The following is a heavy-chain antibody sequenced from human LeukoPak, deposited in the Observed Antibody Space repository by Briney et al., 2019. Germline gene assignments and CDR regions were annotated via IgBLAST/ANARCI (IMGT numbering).Heavy chain of an antibody. CDR2: ISDSGGYT. CDR1: GFTFSSYS. CDR3: AKYIVATNSNLVAATRRYFDY. Sequence: GGSLKLSCAASGFTFSSYSMSWVRQAPGKGLEWVSVISDSGGYTSYADSVKGRFTISRDNSKNTLYLQMNSLSAEDTAVYYCAKYIVATNSNLVAATRRYFDYWGQGTLVTVSS. D-gene: IGHD2-15*01. V-gene: IGHV3-23*01. J-gene: IGHJ4*02.